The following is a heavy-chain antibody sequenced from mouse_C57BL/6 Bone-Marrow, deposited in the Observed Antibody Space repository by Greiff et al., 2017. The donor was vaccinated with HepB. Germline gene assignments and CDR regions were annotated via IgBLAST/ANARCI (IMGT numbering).Heavy chain of an antibody. D-gene: IGHD2-10*01. Sequence: EVQLVESGEGLVKPGGSLKLSCAASGFTFSSYAMSWVRQTPEKRLEWVEYISSGGDYIYYADTVKGRFTISRDNARNTLYLQMSSLKSEDTAMYYCTRNPAYFLWFAYWGQGTLVTVAA. CDR3: TRNPAYFLWFAY. CDR2: ISSGGDYI. CDR1: GFTFSSYA. J-gene: IGHJ3*01. V-gene: IGHV5-9-1*02.